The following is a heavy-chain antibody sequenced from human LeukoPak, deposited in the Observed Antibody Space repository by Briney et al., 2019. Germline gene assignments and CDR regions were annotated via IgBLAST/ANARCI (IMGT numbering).Heavy chain of an antibody. D-gene: IGHD6-13*01. CDR2: IWSHGNEK. V-gene: IGHV3-33*01. Sequence: RSGGSLRLSCAASGFTFSFYGMHWVRQAPGKGLKWVAVIWSHGNEKYYADSVEGRFTVSRDNSKNTLYLQMNSLRDEDTAVYYCARWGISAAHDAFDMWGQGTMVTVSS. CDR3: ARWGISAAHDAFDM. J-gene: IGHJ3*02. CDR1: GFTFSFYG.